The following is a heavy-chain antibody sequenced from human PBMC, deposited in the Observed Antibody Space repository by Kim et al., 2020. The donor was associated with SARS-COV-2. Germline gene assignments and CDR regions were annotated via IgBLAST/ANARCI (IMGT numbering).Heavy chain of an antibody. V-gene: IGHV3-7*01. J-gene: IGHJ6*02. CDR1: GFTFSSYW. Sequence: GGSLRLSCAASGFTFSSYWMSWVRQAPGKGLEWVANIKQDGSEKYYVDSVKGRFTISRDNAKNSLYLQMNSLRAEDTAVYYCARDNAYYYGSGTGGYYYYGMDVWGQGTTVTVSS. CDR2: IKQDGSEK. D-gene: IGHD3-10*01. CDR3: ARDNAYYYGSGTGGYYYYGMDV.